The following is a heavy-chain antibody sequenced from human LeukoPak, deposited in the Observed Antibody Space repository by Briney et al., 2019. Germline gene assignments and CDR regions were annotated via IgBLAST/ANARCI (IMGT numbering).Heavy chain of an antibody. D-gene: IGHD3-3*01. CDR1: GFTFSSYS. V-gene: IGHV3-21*01. J-gene: IGHJ4*02. Sequence: GGSLRLSCAASGFTFSSYSMNWVRQAPGKGLEWVSSISSSSSYIYYADSVKGRFTISRDNAKNSLYLQMNSLRAEDTAVYYCARALYDFWSGYTTYFDYWGQGTLVTVSS. CDR2: ISSSSSYI. CDR3: ARALYDFWSGYTTYFDY.